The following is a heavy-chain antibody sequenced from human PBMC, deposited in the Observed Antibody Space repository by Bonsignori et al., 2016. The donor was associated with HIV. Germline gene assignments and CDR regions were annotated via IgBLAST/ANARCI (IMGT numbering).Heavy chain of an antibody. J-gene: IGHJ4*02. CDR2: IYSGASST. V-gene: IGHV3-23*03. Sequence: VRQAPGKGLEWVSVIYSGASSTFYADSVKGRFTISRDNSKNTLYLEMSSLRAEDTAVYYCAKATTVTTLNYWGQVTTLDYWGQGTLVTVSS. CDR3: AKATTVTTLNYWGQVTTLDY. D-gene: IGHD4-17*01.